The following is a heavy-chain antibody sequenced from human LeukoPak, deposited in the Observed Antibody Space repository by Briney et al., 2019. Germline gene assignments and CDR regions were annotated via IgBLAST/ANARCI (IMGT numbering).Heavy chain of an antibody. Sequence: GGSLRLSCAVSGVTFSTYWMHWVRQAQGKGLVWVSRIKTDGARTSYADSVKGRFTISRDNAKGTLYLQMNSLRAEDTAVYYCARDLLYCSGTTCSSLDYWGQGTLVSVSS. D-gene: IGHD2-2*01. J-gene: IGHJ4*02. V-gene: IGHV3-74*01. CDR3: ARDLLYCSGTTCSSLDY. CDR2: IKTDGART. CDR1: GVTFSTYW.